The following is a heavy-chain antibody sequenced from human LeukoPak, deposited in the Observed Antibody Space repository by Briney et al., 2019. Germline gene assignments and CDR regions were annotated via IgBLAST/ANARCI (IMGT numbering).Heavy chain of an antibody. J-gene: IGHJ4*02. V-gene: IGHV4-31*03. CDR3: ARDPITWSGYPIN. CDR1: GGSISSGGYY. CDR2: IYYSGST. D-gene: IGHD3-3*01. Sequence: PSETLSLTCTVSGGSISSGGYYWSWIRQHPGKGLEWIGYIYYSGSTYYNPSLKSRVTISVDTSKNQFSLKLSSVTAADTAVYYCARDPITWSGYPINWGQGTLVTVSS.